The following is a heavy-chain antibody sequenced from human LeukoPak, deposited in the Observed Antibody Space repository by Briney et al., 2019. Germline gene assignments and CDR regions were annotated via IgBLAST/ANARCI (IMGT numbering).Heavy chain of an antibody. D-gene: IGHD6-13*01. CDR1: GFTVSSNY. CDR3: ARGGSWVSFFFDY. J-gene: IGHJ4*02. V-gene: IGHV3-53*01. CDR2: IYSGGST. Sequence: HSGGSLRLSCAASGFTVSSNYMSWVRQAPGKGLEWVSVIYSGGSTYYADSVKGRFTISRDNSKNTLYLQMNSLRAEDTAVYYCARGGSWVSFFFDYWGQGTLVTVSS.